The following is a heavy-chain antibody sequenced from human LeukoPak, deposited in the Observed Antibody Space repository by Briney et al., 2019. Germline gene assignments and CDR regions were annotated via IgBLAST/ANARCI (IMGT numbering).Heavy chain of an antibody. D-gene: IGHD3-9*01. V-gene: IGHV3-23*01. CDR3: AKDSRTGYYYFDY. J-gene: IGHJ4*02. CDR2: TSSSGGST. CDR1: GFTFSNCA. Sequence: PGGSLRLSCAASGFTFSNCAMGWVRQAPGTGLEWVSVTSSSGGSTYYADSVKGRFTISRDNSKNTLYLQMNSLRADDTAVYYCAKDSRTGYYYFDYWGQGTLVTVSS.